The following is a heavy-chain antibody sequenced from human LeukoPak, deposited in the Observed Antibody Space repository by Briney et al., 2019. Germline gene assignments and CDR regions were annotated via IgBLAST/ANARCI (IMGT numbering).Heavy chain of an antibody. CDR3: AADRHSGSYFAFDI. J-gene: IGHJ3*02. CDR1: GFTFTSSA. D-gene: IGHD1-26*01. Sequence: ASVKVSCKASGFTFTSSAMQWVRQARGQRLEWIGWIVVGSGNTNYAQKFQERVTITRDMSTSTAYMELSSLRSEDTAVCYCAADRHSGSYFAFDIWGQGTMVTVSS. CDR2: IVVGSGNT. V-gene: IGHV1-58*02.